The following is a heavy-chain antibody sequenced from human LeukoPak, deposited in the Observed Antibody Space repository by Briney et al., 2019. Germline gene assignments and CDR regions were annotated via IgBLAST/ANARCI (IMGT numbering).Heavy chain of an antibody. CDR2: VWQSGST. Sequence: SETLSLTCTVSGYSINNPHYWAWIRRPPGKGLEWIGSVWQSGSTYYIPSLKSRVIISLDTSKNQFSLKMKSVTAADTALYYCARGIGPYRGYDREWAYCGQGTLVNGSS. CDR1: GYSINNPHY. D-gene: IGHD5-12*01. CDR3: ARGIGPYRGYDREWAY. J-gene: IGHJ4*02. V-gene: IGHV4-38-2*02.